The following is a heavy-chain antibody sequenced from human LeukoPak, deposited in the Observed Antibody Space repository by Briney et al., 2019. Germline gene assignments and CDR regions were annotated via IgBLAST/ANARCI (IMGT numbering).Heavy chain of an antibody. J-gene: IGHJ4*02. V-gene: IGHV3-23*01. Sequence: PGGSLRLSCAASGFTFSTYAMSWVRQAPGKGLEWVSAISGGGDITYYADSVKGRFTISRDSSKSTLFLQMNSLRAEDTAVYYCAKDGNGDYWGQGTLVTVSS. CDR3: AKDGNGDY. CDR2: ISGGGDIT. CDR1: GFTFSTYA.